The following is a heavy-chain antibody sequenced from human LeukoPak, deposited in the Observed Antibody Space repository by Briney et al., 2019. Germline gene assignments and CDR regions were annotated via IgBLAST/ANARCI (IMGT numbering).Heavy chain of an antibody. Sequence: ASVKVSCKASGYTFTGYYMHWVRQAPGQGREWMGWINPNSGGTNYAQKFQGWVTMTRDTSISTAYMELSRLRSDDTAVYYCARGVSSGVRGVIHLGMDVWGQGTTVTVSS. CDR3: ARGVSSGVRGVIHLGMDV. D-gene: IGHD3-10*02. J-gene: IGHJ6*02. V-gene: IGHV1-2*04. CDR2: INPNSGGT. CDR1: GYTFTGYY.